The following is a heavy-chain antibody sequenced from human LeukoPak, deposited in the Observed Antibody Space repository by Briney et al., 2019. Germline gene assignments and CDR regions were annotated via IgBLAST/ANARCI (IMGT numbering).Heavy chain of an antibody. V-gene: IGHV4-34*01. J-gene: IGHJ4*02. Sequence: SETLSLTCAVYGGSFSGYYWSWIRQPPGKGLEWIGEINHSGSTNYNPSLKSRVTISVDTSKNQFSLKLSSVTAADTAVYYCARSRRDSSGYYSYYFDYWGQGTLVTVSS. CDR2: INHSGST. CDR3: ARSRRDSSGYYSYYFDY. D-gene: IGHD3-22*01. CDR1: GGSFSGYY.